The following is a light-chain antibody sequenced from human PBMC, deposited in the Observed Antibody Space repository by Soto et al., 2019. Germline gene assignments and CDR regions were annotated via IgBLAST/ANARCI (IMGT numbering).Light chain of an antibody. Sequence: QSVLTQPPSVSGAPGQRVTISCTGSSSNFGAGYDVHWYQQLPGTAPKLLIYGNNNRPSGVPDRFSGSKSGTSASLAITGLLAEDEADYYCSSYTSISTYVFGTRTKLTVL. CDR1: SSNFGAGYD. J-gene: IGLJ1*01. V-gene: IGLV1-40*01. CDR2: GNN. CDR3: SSYTSISTYV.